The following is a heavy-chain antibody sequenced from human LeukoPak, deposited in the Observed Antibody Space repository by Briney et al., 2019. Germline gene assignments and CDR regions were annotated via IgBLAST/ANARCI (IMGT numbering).Heavy chain of an antibody. CDR3: AKDISSGYYWASDC. CDR1: GFTFTSYG. D-gene: IGHD3-22*01. J-gene: IGHJ4*02. Sequence: GGSLRLSCAASGFTFTSYGIHWVRQAPGKRLEWVAVISSDGSNKYYADSVKGRFTISRDNSKNTLFLQMNSLRAEDTAVYYCAKDISSGYYWASDCWGQGTLVTVSS. V-gene: IGHV3-30*18. CDR2: ISSDGSNK.